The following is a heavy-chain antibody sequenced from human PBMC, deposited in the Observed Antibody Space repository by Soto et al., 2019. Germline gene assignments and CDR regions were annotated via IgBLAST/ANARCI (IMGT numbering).Heavy chain of an antibody. Sequence: QVQLQESGPGLVKPSGTLSLTCAVSGGSISSSNWWSWVRQPPGKGLEWLGEIYHSGSTNYNPSLKSRVTISVDTSNNHFSLKLSSVTAADTAVYYCARVVDTAMVTDPEGYWGQGTLVTVSS. D-gene: IGHD5-18*01. CDR3: ARVVDTAMVTDPEGY. V-gene: IGHV4-4*02. CDR1: GGSISSSNW. J-gene: IGHJ4*02. CDR2: IYHSGST.